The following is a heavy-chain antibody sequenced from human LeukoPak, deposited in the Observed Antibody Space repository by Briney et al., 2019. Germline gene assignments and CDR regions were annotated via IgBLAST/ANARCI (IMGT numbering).Heavy chain of an antibody. J-gene: IGHJ4*02. CDR2: ISAYNGNT. D-gene: IGHD1-1*01. Sequence: ASVKVSCKAPGYTFTSYGISWVRQAPGQGLEWMGWISAYNGNTNYAQKLQGRVTMTTDTSTSTAYMELRSLRSDDTAVYYCAASTTGTTLFGYWGQGTLVSVSS. CDR1: GYTFTSYG. V-gene: IGHV1-18*01. CDR3: AASTTGTTLFGY.